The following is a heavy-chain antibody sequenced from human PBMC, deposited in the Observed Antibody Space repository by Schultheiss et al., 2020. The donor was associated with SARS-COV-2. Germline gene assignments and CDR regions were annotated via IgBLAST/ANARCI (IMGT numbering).Heavy chain of an antibody. D-gene: IGHD3-3*01. J-gene: IGHJ2*01. CDR1: GFTFNSYA. Sequence: GGSLRLSCAASGFTFNSYAIHWVRQAPGKGLEWVANIKQDGTERYYVDSVKGRFTIYRDNAKNSLYLQMNSLRSEDTAVYYCARSRFFWYFDLWGRGAPVTVSS. CDR3: ARSRFFWYFDL. V-gene: IGHV3-7*03. CDR2: IKQDGTER.